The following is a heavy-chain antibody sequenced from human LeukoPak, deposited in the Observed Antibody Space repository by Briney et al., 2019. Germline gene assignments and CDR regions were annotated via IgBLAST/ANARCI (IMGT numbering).Heavy chain of an antibody. CDR2: ISSSSSYI. Sequence: GGSLRLSCAASGFTFSSYSMNWVRQAPGKGLEWVSSISSSSSYIYYADSVKGRFTISRDNAKNSLYLQMNSLRAEDTAVYYCARAPREGLLWFGELAQFDPWGQGTLVTVSS. J-gene: IGHJ5*02. D-gene: IGHD3-10*01. CDR3: ARAPREGLLWFGELAQFDP. CDR1: GFTFSSYS. V-gene: IGHV3-21*01.